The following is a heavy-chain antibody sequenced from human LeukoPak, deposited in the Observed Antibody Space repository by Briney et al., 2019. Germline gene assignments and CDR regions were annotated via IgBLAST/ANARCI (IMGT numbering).Heavy chain of an antibody. V-gene: IGHV3-64*01. CDR3: ATYSSLNRREFQF. Sequence: PGGSLRLSCAASGFTFSNYAMHWVRQAPGKGLEYVSGLSSNGGSTYYANSVKGRFTISRDNAKNSLYLQMNSLRAEDTAVYYCATYSSLNRREFQFWGQGTLLTVSS. CDR1: GFTFSNYA. CDR2: LSSNGGST. D-gene: IGHD3-22*01. J-gene: IGHJ1*01.